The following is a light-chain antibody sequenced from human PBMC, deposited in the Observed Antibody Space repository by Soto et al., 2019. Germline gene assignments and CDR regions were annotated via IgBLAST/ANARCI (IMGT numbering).Light chain of an antibody. CDR2: SAS. J-gene: IGKJ1*01. CDR3: HQTYSTPQT. CDR1: QTVTDY. Sequence: DIQMTQSPSSLSASVGDRVTITCRAGQTVTDYLNWYQHKPGKAPKLLIYSASTFQSGVPSRFSGSGSGTDFTLTITSLQHEDFGTYYCHQTYSTPQTFGQGTRVEIK. V-gene: IGKV1-39*01.